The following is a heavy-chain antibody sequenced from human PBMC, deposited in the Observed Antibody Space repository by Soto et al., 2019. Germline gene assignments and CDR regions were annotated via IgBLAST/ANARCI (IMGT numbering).Heavy chain of an antibody. Sequence: GGSLILSCAASGFTFSSYWMSWVRQAPGKGLEWVANIKQDGSEKYYVDSVKGRFTISRDNAKNSLYLQMNSLRAEDTAVYYCASSVTDYYYYGMDVWGQGTTVTVSS. CDR3: ASSVTDYYYYGMDV. V-gene: IGHV3-7*05. D-gene: IGHD3-16*02. CDR1: GFTFSSYW. J-gene: IGHJ6*02. CDR2: IKQDGSEK.